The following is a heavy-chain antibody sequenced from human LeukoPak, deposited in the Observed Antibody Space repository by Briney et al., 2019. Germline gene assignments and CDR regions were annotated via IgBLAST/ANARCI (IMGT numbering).Heavy chain of an antibody. V-gene: IGHV1-18*04. CDR3: ARYPILTGYSY. D-gene: IGHD3-9*01. CDR1: GYTFTGYY. J-gene: IGHJ4*02. CDR2: ISAYNGNT. Sequence: ASVKVSCKASGYTFTGYYMHWVRQAPGQGLEWMGWISAYNGNTNYAQKLQGRVTMTTDTSTSTAYMELRSLRSDDTAVYYCARYPILTGYSYWGQGTLVTVSS.